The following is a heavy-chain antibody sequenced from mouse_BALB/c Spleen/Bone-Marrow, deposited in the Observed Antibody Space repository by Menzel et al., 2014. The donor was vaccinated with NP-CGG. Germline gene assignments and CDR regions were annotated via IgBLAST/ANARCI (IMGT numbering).Heavy chain of an antibody. CDR2: IDPENGDT. D-gene: IGHD2-4*01. J-gene: IGHJ3*01. V-gene: IGHV14-4*02. Sequence: VQLQQSGAELVRSGASVKLSCTASGFNIKDYYMHWVKQRPEQGLEWIGWIDPENGDTEYAPKFQGKATMTADTSSNTAYLQLSSLTSEDTAVYCCNAFYYDFAYWGQGTLVTVSA. CDR3: NAFYYDFAY. CDR1: GFNIKDYY.